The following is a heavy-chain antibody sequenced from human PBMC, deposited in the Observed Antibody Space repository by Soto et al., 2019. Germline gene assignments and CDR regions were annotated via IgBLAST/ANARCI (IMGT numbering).Heavy chain of an antibody. CDR2: IYSGGST. J-gene: IGHJ4*02. CDR3: ARGALRYFDWYFDY. D-gene: IGHD3-9*01. CDR1: GFTVSSNY. V-gene: IGHV3-66*01. Sequence: EVQLVESGGGLVQPGGSLRLSCAASGFTVSSNYMSWVRQAPGKGLEWVSVIYSGGSTYYAESVKGRFTISRDNSKNTLYLQMNSLRAEDTAVYYCARGALRYFDWYFDYWGQGTLVTVSS.